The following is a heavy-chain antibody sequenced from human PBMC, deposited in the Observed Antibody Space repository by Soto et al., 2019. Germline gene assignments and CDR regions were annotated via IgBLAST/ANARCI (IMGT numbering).Heavy chain of an antibody. CDR1: GDSISSSNYF. V-gene: IGHV4-39*01. J-gene: IGHJ4*02. D-gene: IGHD6-19*01. CDR3: ARRYGWLYFDY. CDR2: IFYSGST. Sequence: SETLSLTCTFSGDSISSSNYFWGWIRQPPGKGLEWIGTIFYSGSTYYNPSLKSRVTISVDTSKNQFSLKLTSVTAADTALYYCARRYGWLYFDYWGQGSLVTVSS.